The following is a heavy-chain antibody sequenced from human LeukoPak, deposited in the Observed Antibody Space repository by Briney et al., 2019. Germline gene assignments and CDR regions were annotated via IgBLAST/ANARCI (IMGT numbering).Heavy chain of an antibody. CDR1: GFTFSSYS. CDR3: ARDFRPGGSAGR. CDR2: ISSSSYI. V-gene: IGHV3-21*01. J-gene: IGHJ4*02. D-gene: IGHD1-26*01. Sequence: GGSLRLSCAASGFTFSSYSMNWVRQAPGKGLEWVSSISSSSYIYYADSVKGRFTISRDNAKNSLYLQMNSLRAEDTAVYYCARDFRPGGSAGRWGQGTLVTVSS.